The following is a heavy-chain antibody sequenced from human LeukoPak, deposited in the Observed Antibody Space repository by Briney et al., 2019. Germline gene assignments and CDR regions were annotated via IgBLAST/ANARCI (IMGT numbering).Heavy chain of an antibody. CDR1: GFNFNDAW. J-gene: IGHJ4*02. CDR2: IKSKVYSATS. Sequence: GGSLRLSCAASGFNFNDAWMDWVRQVPGKGLEWVGRIKSKVYSATSDYAAPVLGRFTISRDDSKSPLYLQMNSLKIEDTAVYYCAALGFGDFSASDNWGQGTLVTVSS. D-gene: IGHD3-10*01. CDR3: AALGFGDFSASDN. V-gene: IGHV3-15*01.